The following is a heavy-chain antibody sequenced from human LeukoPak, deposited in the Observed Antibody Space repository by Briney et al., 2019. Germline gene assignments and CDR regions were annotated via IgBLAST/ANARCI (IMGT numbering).Heavy chain of an antibody. CDR2: ISGSGGST. D-gene: IGHD3-9*01. CDR3: VKAPEYYDILTGYSKNYYFDY. V-gene: IGHV3-23*01. J-gene: IGHJ4*02. Sequence: GGSLRLSCAASGFTFSSYAMSWVRQAPGKGLEWVSAISGSGGSTYYADSVKGRFTISRDNSKNTLYLQMNSLRAEDTAVYYCVKAPEYYDILTGYSKNYYFDYWGQGTLVTVSS. CDR1: GFTFSSYA.